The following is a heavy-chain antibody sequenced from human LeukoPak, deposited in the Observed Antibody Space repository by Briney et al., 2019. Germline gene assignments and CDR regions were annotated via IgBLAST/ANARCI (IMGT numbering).Heavy chain of an antibody. CDR3: ARTKYQLLPDY. D-gene: IGHD2-2*01. J-gene: IGHJ4*02. CDR1: GFTFSSYA. V-gene: IGHV3-30-3*01. Sequence: GGSLRLSCAASGFTFSSYAMHWVRQAPGKGLEWVAVISYDGSNKYYADSVKGRFTISRDNSKNTLYLQMNSLRAEDTAVYYCARTKYQLLPDYWGQGALVTVSS. CDR2: ISYDGSNK.